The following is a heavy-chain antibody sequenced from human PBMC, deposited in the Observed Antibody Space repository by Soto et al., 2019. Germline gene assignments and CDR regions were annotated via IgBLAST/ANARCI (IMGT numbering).Heavy chain of an antibody. CDR1: GFSLTTGKMG. D-gene: IGHD3-9*01. J-gene: IGHJ6*02. CDR3: ARMKVDSYQFYYAMDV. Sequence: QVTLKESGPALVKPTETLTLTCTVSGFSLTTGKMGVSWIRQPPGKALEWLAHIFSDNERSYSTSLQGRLTISKDTSDSQVVLSMTNVDPVDTATYYCARMKVDSYQFYYAMDVWGQGTTVTVSS. CDR2: IFSDNER. V-gene: IGHV2-26*01.